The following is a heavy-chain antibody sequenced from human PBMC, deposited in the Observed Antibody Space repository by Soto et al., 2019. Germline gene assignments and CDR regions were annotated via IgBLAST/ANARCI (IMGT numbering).Heavy chain of an antibody. Sequence: ASVKVSCKASGYTFTSYGISWVRQAPGQGLEWMGWISAYNGNTNYAQKLQGRVTMTTDTSTSTAYMELRSLRSDDTAVYYCAREGYYDSSGYYDPMDVWGQGTTVTVSS. V-gene: IGHV1-18*01. CDR2: ISAYNGNT. D-gene: IGHD3-22*01. CDR3: AREGYYDSSGYYDPMDV. CDR1: GYTFTSYG. J-gene: IGHJ6*02.